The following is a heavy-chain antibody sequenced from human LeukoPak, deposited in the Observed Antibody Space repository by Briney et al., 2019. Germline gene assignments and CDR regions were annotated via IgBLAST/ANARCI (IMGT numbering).Heavy chain of an antibody. Sequence: SETLSLTCTVSGGSISSYYWSWIRQPPGKGLEWIGYIYYSGSTNYNPSLKSRVTISVDTSKNQFSLKLSSVTAADTAVYYCARYSGLGLNWFDPWGQGTLVTVSS. CDR3: ARYSGLGLNWFDP. V-gene: IGHV4-59*01. CDR2: IYYSGST. J-gene: IGHJ5*02. CDR1: GGSISSYY. D-gene: IGHD6-19*01.